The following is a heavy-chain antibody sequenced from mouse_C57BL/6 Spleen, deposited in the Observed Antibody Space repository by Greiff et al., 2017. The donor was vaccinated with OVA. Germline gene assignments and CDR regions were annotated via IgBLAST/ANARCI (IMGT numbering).Heavy chain of an antibody. CDR1: GYSITSGYY. J-gene: IGHJ2*01. CDR3: ARGLYINYGEDY. CDR2: ISYDGSN. Sequence: DVKLQESGPGLVKPSQSLSLTCSVTGYSITSGYYWNWIRQFPGNKLEWMGYISYDGSNNYNPSLKNRISITRDTSKNQFFLKLNSVTTEDTATYYCARGLYINYGEDYWGQGTTLTVSS. V-gene: IGHV3-6*01. D-gene: IGHD2-5*01.